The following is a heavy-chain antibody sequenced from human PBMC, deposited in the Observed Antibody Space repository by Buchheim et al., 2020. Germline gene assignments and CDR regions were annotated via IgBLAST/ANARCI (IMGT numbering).Heavy chain of an antibody. V-gene: IGHV4-34*01. D-gene: IGHD2-8*01. CDR3: ARDRGYCTNGVCYPSYYYYGMDV. Sequence: QVQLQQWGAGLLKPSETMSLTCAVYGGSFSGYYWSWIRQPPGKGQEWIGEINHSGSTNYNPSLKSRVTISVDTSQKQFSLTLSSVTAADTAVYYCARDRGYCTNGVCYPSYYYYGMDVWGQGTT. CDR1: GGSFSGYY. J-gene: IGHJ6*02. CDR2: INHSGST.